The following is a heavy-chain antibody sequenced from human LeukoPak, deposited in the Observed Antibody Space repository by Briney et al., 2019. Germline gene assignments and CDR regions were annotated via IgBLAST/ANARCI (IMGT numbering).Heavy chain of an antibody. D-gene: IGHD6-13*01. Sequence: SETLSLTCTVSGGSISSSSYYWGWIRQPPGKGLEWIGSIYYSGSTYYNPSLKSRVTISVDTSKNQFSLKLSSVTAADTAVYYCARERIAAAANDYWGQGTLVTVSS. CDR2: IYYSGST. CDR1: GGSISSSSYY. CDR3: ARERIAAAANDY. J-gene: IGHJ4*02. V-gene: IGHV4-39*02.